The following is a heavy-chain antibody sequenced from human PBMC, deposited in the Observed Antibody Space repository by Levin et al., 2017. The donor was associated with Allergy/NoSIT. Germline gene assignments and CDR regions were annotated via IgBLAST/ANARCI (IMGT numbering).Heavy chain of an antibody. D-gene: IGHD6-19*01. V-gene: IGHV3-30*18. CDR3: AKGRYSSGWYADY. J-gene: IGHJ4*02. Sequence: PGGSLRLSCAASGFTFSSYGMHWVRQAPGKGLEWVAVISYDGSNKYYADSVKGRFTISRDNSKNTLYLQMNSLRAEDTAVYYCAKGRYSSGWYADYWGQGTLVTVSS. CDR2: ISYDGSNK. CDR1: GFTFSSYG.